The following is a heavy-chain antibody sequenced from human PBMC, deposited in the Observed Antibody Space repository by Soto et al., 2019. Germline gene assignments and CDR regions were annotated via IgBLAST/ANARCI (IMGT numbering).Heavy chain of an antibody. J-gene: IGHJ5*02. CDR3: ARVVRGGVNLFDP. CDR2: IATYNNNK. CDR1: GDTFANFG. D-gene: IGHD3-10*01. Sequence: HLVQSGPEVKRPGASITVSCKTSGDTFANFGLSWVRQAPGQGLEWMGWIATYNNNKNYAQKFQGRLTLTTDTSTSTAYVELESLGYDDTAVYYCARVVRGGVNLFDPWGQGTLVTVSS. V-gene: IGHV1-18*01.